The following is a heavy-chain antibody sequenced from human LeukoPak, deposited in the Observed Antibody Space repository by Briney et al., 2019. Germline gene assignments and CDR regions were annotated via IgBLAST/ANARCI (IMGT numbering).Heavy chain of an antibody. CDR3: ARGHNWFDP. CDR2: ISYDGSNK. V-gene: IGHV3-30*03. J-gene: IGHJ5*02. Sequence: GGSLRLSCAASGFTFSSYGMHWVRQAPGKGLEWVAVISYDGSNKYYADSVKGRFTISRDNSKNTLYLQMNSLRAEDTAVYYCARGHNWFDPWGQGTLVTVSS. CDR1: GFTFSSYG.